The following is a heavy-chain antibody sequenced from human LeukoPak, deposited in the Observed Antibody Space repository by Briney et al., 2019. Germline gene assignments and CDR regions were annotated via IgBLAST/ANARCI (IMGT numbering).Heavy chain of an antibody. V-gene: IGHV5-10-1*01. CDR3: ARRRGYSYGHSDY. D-gene: IGHD5-18*01. CDR2: IDPSGSYT. Sequence: GGSLQISCKGSGCLFTSYWISWVRQMPGEGLEGMGRIDPSGSYTNYSPSFQGHVTISAAKSISTAYLQWSRLKASDTAMYYCARRRGYSYGHSDYWGQGTLVTVSS. J-gene: IGHJ4*02. CDR1: GCLFTSYW.